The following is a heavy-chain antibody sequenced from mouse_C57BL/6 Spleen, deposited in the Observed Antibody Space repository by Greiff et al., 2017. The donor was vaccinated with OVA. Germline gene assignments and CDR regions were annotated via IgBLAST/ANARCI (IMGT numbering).Heavy chain of an antibody. V-gene: IGHV5-17*01. D-gene: IGHD1-1*01. CDR1: GFTFSDYG. CDR3: ARGPSTVVARSAMDY. J-gene: IGHJ4*01. CDR2: ISSGSSTI. Sequence: DVQLQESGGGLVKPGGSLKLSCAASGFTFSDYGMHWVRQAPEKGLEWVAYISSGSSTIYYADTVKGRFTISRDNAKNTLFLQMTSLRSEDTAMYYGARGPSTVVARSAMDYWGQGTSVTVSS.